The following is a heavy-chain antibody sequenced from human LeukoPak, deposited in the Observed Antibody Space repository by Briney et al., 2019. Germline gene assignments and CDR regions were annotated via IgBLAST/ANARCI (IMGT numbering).Heavy chain of an antibody. D-gene: IGHD6-13*01. CDR3: AKKADSIAAAGTYYYYGMDV. J-gene: IGHJ6*02. V-gene: IGHV3-23*01. CDR1: GFTFSSYA. Sequence: PGGSLRLSCAASGFTFSSYAMSWVRRAPGKGLEWVSAISGSGGSTYYADSVKGRFTISRDNSKNTLYLQMNSLRAEATAVYYCAKKADSIAAAGTYYYYGMDVWGQGTTVTVSS. CDR2: ISGSGGST.